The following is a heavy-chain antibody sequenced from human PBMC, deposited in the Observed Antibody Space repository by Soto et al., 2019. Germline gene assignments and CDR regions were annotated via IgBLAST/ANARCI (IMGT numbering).Heavy chain of an antibody. D-gene: IGHD5-18*01. CDR1: GGTFSSYA. Sequence: ASVKVSCKASGGTFSSYAISWVRQAPGQGLEWMGGIIPIFGTANYAQKFQGRVTITADESTSTAYMELSSLRSEDTAVYYCARGPERRYGYGPIDYWGQGTLVTVSS. V-gene: IGHV1-69*13. CDR2: IIPIFGTA. CDR3: ARGPERRYGYGPIDY. J-gene: IGHJ4*02.